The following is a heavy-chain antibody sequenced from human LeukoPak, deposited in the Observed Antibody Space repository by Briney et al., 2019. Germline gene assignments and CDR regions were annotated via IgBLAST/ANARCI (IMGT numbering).Heavy chain of an antibody. Sequence: KPGGSLRLSCAASGFTFSSYSMDWVRQAPGKGLEWVSSISSSSSYIYYADSVKGRFTISRDNAKNSLYLQMNSLRAEDTVVYYCARGRSGYSYGWGYYYYGMDVWGQGTKVTVSS. CDR1: GFTFSSYS. V-gene: IGHV3-21*01. J-gene: IGHJ6*02. CDR2: ISSSSSYI. CDR3: ARGRSGYSYGWGYYYYGMDV. D-gene: IGHD5-18*01.